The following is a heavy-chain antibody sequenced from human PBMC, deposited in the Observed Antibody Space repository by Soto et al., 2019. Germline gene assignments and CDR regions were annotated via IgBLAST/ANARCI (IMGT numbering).Heavy chain of an antibody. CDR3: AKDFASGSYSSGWFDP. D-gene: IGHD1-26*01. CDR2: ISGSGGST. Sequence: GGSLRLSCAASGFTFSSYAMSWVRQAPGKGLEWVSAISGSGGSTYYADSVKGRFTISRDNSKNTLYLQMNSLRAEDTAVYYCAKDFASGSYSSGWFDPWGQGTLVTASS. J-gene: IGHJ5*02. CDR1: GFTFSSYA. V-gene: IGHV3-23*01.